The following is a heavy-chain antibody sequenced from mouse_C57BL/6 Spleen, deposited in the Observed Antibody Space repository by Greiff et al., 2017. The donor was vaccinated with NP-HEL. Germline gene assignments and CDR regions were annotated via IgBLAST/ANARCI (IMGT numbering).Heavy chain of an antibody. CDR2: ISSGSSTI. J-gene: IGHJ2*01. V-gene: IGHV5-17*01. CDR3: ARGGYVDY. Sequence: EVKLVESGGGLVKPGGSLKLSCAASGFTFSDYGMHWVRQAPEKGLEWVAYISSGSSTIYYADTVKGRFTISSDHAKNTLFLQMTSLRSEDTAMYYCARGGYVDYWGQGTTLTVSS. CDR1: GFTFSDYG.